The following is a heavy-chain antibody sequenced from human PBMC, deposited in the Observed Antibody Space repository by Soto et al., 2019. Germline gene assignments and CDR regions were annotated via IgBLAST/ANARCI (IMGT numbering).Heavy chain of an antibody. D-gene: IGHD4-4*01. V-gene: IGHV4-39*01. CDR3: ARAIGSTVTTVFDY. Sequence: QLQLQESGPGLVKPSETLSLTCTVSGGSISSSSYYWGWIRQPPGKGLEWIGSIYYSGSTYYNPSLKSRVTISVDTSQKQFSLKLSSVTAADTAVYYCARAIGSTVTTVFDYWGQGTLVTVSS. CDR2: IYYSGST. CDR1: GGSISSSSYY. J-gene: IGHJ4*02.